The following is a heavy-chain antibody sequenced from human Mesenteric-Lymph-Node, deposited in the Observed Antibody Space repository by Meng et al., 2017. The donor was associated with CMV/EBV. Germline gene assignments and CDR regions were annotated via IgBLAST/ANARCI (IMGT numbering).Heavy chain of an antibody. D-gene: IGHD2/OR15-2a*01. CDR1: GYTFTSYA. CDR2: INTNTGNP. J-gene: IGHJ4*02. V-gene: IGHV7-4-1*02. Sequence: SGYTFTSYAMNWVRQAPGQGLEWMGWINTNTGNPTYAQGFTGRFVFSLDTSVSTAYLQINSLKAEDTAVYFCAADGPGSEQQLVLDYWGQGTRVTVSS. CDR3: AADGPGSEQQLVLDY.